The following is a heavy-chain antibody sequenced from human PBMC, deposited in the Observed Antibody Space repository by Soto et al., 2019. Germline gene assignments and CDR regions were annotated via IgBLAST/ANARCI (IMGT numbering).Heavy chain of an antibody. D-gene: IGHD3-10*01. Sequence: QVQLQESGPGLVKPSQTLSLTCTVSGGSISSGDYYWSWIRQPPGKGLEWIGYIYYSGSTYYNPSLQSRVTISVDTSKNQFSLKLSSVTAADTAVYYCAREPPITMVRGRQPGKAAHGHYYGMDVWGQGTTVTVSS. CDR3: AREPPITMVRGRQPGKAAHGHYYGMDV. CDR2: IYYSGST. J-gene: IGHJ6*02. CDR1: GGSISSGDYY. V-gene: IGHV4-30-4*01.